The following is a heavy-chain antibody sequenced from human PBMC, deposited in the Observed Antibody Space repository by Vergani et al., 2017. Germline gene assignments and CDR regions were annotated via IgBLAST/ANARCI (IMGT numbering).Heavy chain of an antibody. CDR1: GGSISSSSYY. D-gene: IGHD6-19*01. J-gene: IGHJ4*02. V-gene: IGHV4-39*07. Sequence: QLQLQESGPGLVKPSETLSLTCTVSGGSISSSSYYWGWIRQPPGKGLEWIGSIYYSGSTYYNQSLKSRVTISVDTSKNQFSLKLSSVTAADTAVYYCARDPLQPHSSGFDYWGQGTLVTVSS. CDR2: IYYSGST. CDR3: ARDPLQPHSSGFDY.